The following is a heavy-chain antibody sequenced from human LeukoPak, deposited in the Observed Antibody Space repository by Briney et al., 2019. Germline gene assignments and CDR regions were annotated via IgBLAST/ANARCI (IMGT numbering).Heavy chain of an antibody. CDR1: GGTFSSYA. CDR2: IIPIFGTA. V-gene: IGHV1-69*05. D-gene: IGHD6-6*01. J-gene: IGHJ6*03. CDR3: ARVEYSSSFSSYYYYMDV. Sequence: ASVKVSCKASGGTFSSYAISWVRQAPGQGLEWMGGIIPIFGTANYAQKFQGRVTITTDESTSTAYMELSSLRSEDTAVYYCARVEYSSSFSSYYYYMDVWGKGTTVTVSS.